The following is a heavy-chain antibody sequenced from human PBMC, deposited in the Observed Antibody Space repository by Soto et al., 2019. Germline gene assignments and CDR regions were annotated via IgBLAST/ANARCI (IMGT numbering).Heavy chain of an antibody. D-gene: IGHD6-13*01. CDR3: ATYSSPIDY. J-gene: IGHJ4*02. CDR2: ISATGTTT. Sequence: EVQLMESGGGLVQPGGSLRLSCAASEFSFSSYALNWVRQAPGKGLEWVSAISATGTTTYYADSVKGRFTISRDNSKRTLFLQMDSLSPEDMAVYYCATYSSPIDYWGQGTLVSVSS. CDR1: EFSFSSYA. V-gene: IGHV3-23*01.